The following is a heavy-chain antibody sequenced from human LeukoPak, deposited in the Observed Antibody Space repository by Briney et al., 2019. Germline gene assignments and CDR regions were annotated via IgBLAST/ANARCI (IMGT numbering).Heavy chain of an antibody. Sequence: SETLSLTCTVSGGSISNYYWSWIRQPPGKGLEWIGYIYYSGSTNYNPSLKSRVTISVDTSKNQFSLKLSSVTAADTAVYYCARHLLRAHFDYWGQGTLVTVSS. CDR1: GGSISNYY. V-gene: IGHV4-59*08. CDR2: IYYSGST. J-gene: IGHJ4*02. CDR3: ARHLLRAHFDY. D-gene: IGHD2-15*01.